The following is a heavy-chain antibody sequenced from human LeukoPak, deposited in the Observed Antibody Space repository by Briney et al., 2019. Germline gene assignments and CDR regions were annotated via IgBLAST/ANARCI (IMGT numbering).Heavy chain of an antibody. CDR3: AKIGSSHDFDY. CDR1: GYTFTVYF. CDR2: INPNSGAT. Sequence: ASVKVSCKASGYTFTVYFIHWVRQAPGQGLEWMGRINPNSGATDYAQKFQGRVTMTRDTSISTAYMELSSLKSDDTAVYYCAKIGSSHDFDYWSQGTLITVSS. V-gene: IGHV1-2*06. D-gene: IGHD1-26*01. J-gene: IGHJ4*02.